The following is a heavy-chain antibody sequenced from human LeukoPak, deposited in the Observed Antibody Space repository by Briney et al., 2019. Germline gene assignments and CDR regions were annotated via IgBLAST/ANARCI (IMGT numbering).Heavy chain of an antibody. V-gene: IGHV4-61*02. J-gene: IGHJ4*02. CDR2: IFESGKT. CDR1: GASINSGLYY. CDR3: ARVLSYFDY. Sequence: SETLSLTCSVSGASINSGLYYWNWIRQPAGKGLEWIGRIFESGKTNYNPSLKSRVTISVDTSKNQFSLKLSSVTAADTAVYYCARVLSYFDYWGQGTLVTVSS.